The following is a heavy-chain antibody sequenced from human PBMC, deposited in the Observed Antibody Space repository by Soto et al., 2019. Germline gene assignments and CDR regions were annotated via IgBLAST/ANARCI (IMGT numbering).Heavy chain of an antibody. CDR3: ARDLGWAFDC. V-gene: IGHV3-48*02. J-gene: IGHJ4*02. Sequence: EVQLVESGGGLVQRGGSLRLSCAASGFTFSSFSMNWVRQAPGRGLEWISYIGGRGRLISYADSVKGRFAISRDNAQNSLYLQMDSLRDEDTAVYYCARDLGWAFDCWGQGTLVTVSS. D-gene: IGHD6-19*01. CDR1: GFTFSSFS. CDR2: IGGRGRLI.